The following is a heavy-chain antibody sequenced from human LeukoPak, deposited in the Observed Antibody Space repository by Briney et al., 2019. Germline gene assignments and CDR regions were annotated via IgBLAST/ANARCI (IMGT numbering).Heavy chain of an antibody. Sequence: SGTLSLTCAVSGGSLSSSNWWSWVRQPPGKGLEWIGEIYHSGSTNYNPSLKSRVTISVDKSKNQFSLKLSSVTAADTAVYYCARVTTMVRGVIINWFDPWGQGTLVTVSS. D-gene: IGHD3-10*01. J-gene: IGHJ5*02. CDR1: GGSLSSSNW. V-gene: IGHV4-4*02. CDR2: IYHSGST. CDR3: ARVTTMVRGVIINWFDP.